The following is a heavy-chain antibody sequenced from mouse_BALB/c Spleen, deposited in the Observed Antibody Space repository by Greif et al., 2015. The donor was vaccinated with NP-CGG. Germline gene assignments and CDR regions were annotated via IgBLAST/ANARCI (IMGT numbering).Heavy chain of an antibody. CDR1: GFSLTGCG. J-gene: IGHJ4*01. CDR3: ARHVYGNYAMDY. V-gene: IGHV2-6-2*01. Sequence: QVQLQQSGPDLVAPSQSLSITCTVSGFSLTGCGVHWVRQPPGKGLEWLVVIWSDGSTTYNSALKSRLSISKDNSKSXVFLKMNSLQTDDTAMYYCARHVYGNYAMDYWGQGTSVTVSS. CDR2: IWSDGST. D-gene: IGHD2-1*01.